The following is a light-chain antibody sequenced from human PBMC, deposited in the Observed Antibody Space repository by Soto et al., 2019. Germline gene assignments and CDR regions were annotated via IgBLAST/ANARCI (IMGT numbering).Light chain of an antibody. Sequence: IQMTQSPCYLSASFGDIVSITCRASQSIGTFLNWYQQKPGEAPNLLIHTSFTLYSGVPSRFSGTGSGTDFTLTISSLQPEEFATYFCQQAFSAEWTFGQGTKVDIK. CDR2: TSF. CDR1: QSIGTF. CDR3: QQAFSAEWT. J-gene: IGKJ1*01. V-gene: IGKV1-39*01.